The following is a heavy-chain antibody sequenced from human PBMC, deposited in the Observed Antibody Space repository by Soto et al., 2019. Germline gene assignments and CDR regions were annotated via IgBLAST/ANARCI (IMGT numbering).Heavy chain of an antibody. V-gene: IGHV3-30-3*01. D-gene: IGHD2-15*01. CDR3: ARDRIVVVVAAIHYYYYGMDV. Sequence: PGGSLRLSCAASGFTFSSYPMHWVRQAPGKGLEWVAVISYDGSNKYYADSVKGRFTISRDNSKNTLYLQMNSLRAEDTAVYYCARDRIVVVVAAIHYYYYGMDVWCQGTTVTVSS. CDR1: GFTFSSYP. CDR2: ISYDGSNK. J-gene: IGHJ6*02.